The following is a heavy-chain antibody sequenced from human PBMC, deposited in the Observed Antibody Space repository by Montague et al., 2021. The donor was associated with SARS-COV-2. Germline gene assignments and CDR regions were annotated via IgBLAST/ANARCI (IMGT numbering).Heavy chain of an antibody. D-gene: IGHD6-13*01. CDR2: TYYRSMWKS. V-gene: IGHV6-1*01. Sequence: CAISGDSVSSNSATWNWLRQSPSRGLEWLGRTYYRSMWKSDYARSLKSRIATNPDTSKNQFSLQLSSVTPEDTALYYCVRGIEAAGSYDYWGQGTLVTVSS. CDR1: GDSVSSNSAT. J-gene: IGHJ4*02. CDR3: VRGIEAAGSYDY.